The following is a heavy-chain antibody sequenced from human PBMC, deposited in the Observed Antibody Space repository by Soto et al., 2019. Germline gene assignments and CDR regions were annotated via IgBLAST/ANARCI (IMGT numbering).Heavy chain of an antibody. J-gene: IGHJ5*02. CDR2: IVVGSGNT. CDR1: GFTFTSSA. V-gene: IGHV1-58*01. D-gene: IGHD2-21*01. CDR3: AGQPPLWKWYDP. Sequence: SVKVSCKASGFTFTSSAVQWVRQARGQRLEWIGWIVVGSGNTNYAQKFQERVTITRDMSTSTAYMELSSLRSEDTAVYYCAGQPPLWKWYDPWGQGTRITVAS.